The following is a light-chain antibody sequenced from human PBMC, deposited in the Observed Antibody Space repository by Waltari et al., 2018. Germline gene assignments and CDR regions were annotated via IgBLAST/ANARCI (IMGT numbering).Light chain of an antibody. CDR1: HTVHNY. CDR2: DAS. J-gene: IGKJ4*01. Sequence: VLTQSPATLSLSPGERATLSCRASHTVHNYLAWYQQKPGQPPRLLIYDASNRATGIPARFSGSGSETDFTLTINSLEPEDFAVYYCQQRNTWPLTFGGGTTVEI. V-gene: IGKV3-11*01. CDR3: QQRNTWPLT.